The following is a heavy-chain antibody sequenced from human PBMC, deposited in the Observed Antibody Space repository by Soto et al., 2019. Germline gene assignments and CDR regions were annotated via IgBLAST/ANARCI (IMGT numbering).Heavy chain of an antibody. CDR3: ARGGSLYNPYYYYCYVIDF. CDR1: GGSISSGDYY. D-gene: IGHD6-13*01. Sequence: SETLSLTCTVSGGSISSGDYYWSWIRQPPGKGLEWIGYIYYSGSTYYNPSLKSRVTISVDTSKNQFSLKLSSVTAADTAVYYCARGGSLYNPYYYYCYVIDFWGQGSSVTGSS. V-gene: IGHV4-30-4*01. J-gene: IGHJ6*02. CDR2: IYYSGST.